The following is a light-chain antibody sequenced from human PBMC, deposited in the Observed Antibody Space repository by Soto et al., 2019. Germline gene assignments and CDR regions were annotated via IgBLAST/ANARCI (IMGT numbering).Light chain of an antibody. V-gene: IGKV3-15*01. CDR3: QQYNYWPT. Sequence: EIVMTQSPATLSVSLGERATLSCRASQSVSTNLAWYQQKPGQAPRLLIYGASTRATGIPARFSGSWSGTEFTLTISSLQSEDFVFYYCQQYNYWPTFGQGTKVQIK. CDR1: QSVSTN. J-gene: IGKJ1*01. CDR2: GAS.